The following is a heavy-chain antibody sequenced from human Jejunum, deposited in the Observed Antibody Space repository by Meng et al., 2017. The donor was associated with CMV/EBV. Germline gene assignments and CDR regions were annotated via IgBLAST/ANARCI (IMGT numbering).Heavy chain of an antibody. CDR1: GGSLSSSAYY. V-gene: IGHV4-34*01. J-gene: IGHJ4*02. Sequence: CSVYGGSLSSSAYYWSWIRQPPGKVLEWIGELNHSGIANYIPSLKSRVTMSMDTSKNQFSLKLRSVTAADTAIYFCARMPSNTIDYWGQGSLVTVSS. CDR3: ARMPSNTIDY. D-gene: IGHD2-2*01. CDR2: LNHSGIA.